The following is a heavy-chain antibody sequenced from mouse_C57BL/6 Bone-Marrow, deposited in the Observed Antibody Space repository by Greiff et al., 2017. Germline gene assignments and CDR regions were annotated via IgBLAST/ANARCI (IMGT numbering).Heavy chain of an antibody. Sequence: VQLQQSGAELARPGASVKLSCKASGYTFTSYGISWVKQRTGQGLEWIGEIYPRSGHTYYNEKFKGKATLTADKSSSTAYMELRSLTSEDSAVYFCASGIYYGYDGVDLYAMDYWGQGTSLTVSS. J-gene: IGHJ4*01. CDR3: ASGIYYGYDGVDLYAMDY. CDR2: IYPRSGHT. CDR1: GYTFTSYG. V-gene: IGHV1-81*01. D-gene: IGHD2-2*01.